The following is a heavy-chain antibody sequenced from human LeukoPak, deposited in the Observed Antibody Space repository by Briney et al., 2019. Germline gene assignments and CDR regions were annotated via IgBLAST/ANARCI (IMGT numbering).Heavy chain of an antibody. CDR2: IYYSGST. CDR1: GGSISSYY. J-gene: IGHJ3*02. Sequence: SETLSLTCTVSGGSISSYYWSWIRQPPGKGLEWIGYIYYSGSTNYNPSLKSRVTIPVNTSKNQFSLKLSSVTAADTAVYYCARDVTGNDAFDIWGQGTMVTVSS. CDR3: ARDVTGNDAFDI. V-gene: IGHV4-59*01. D-gene: IGHD1-20*01.